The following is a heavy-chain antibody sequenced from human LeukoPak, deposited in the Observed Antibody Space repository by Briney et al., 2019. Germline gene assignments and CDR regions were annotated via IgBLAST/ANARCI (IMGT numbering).Heavy chain of an antibody. CDR1: GFTFSNNY. Sequence: PGGSLRLSCAASGFTFSNNYISWVRQAPGKGLEWVSVLYNSDSTYYADSVKGRFTISRDNSKNTLYLQMNSLRAEDTAVYYCARDLYSGITIFGGSYWGQGTLVTVSS. J-gene: IGHJ4*02. CDR3: ARDLYSGITIFGGSY. CDR2: LYNSDST. D-gene: IGHD3-3*01. V-gene: IGHV3-66*03.